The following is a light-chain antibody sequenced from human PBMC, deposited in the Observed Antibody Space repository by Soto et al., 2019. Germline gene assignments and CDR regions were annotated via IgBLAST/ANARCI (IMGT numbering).Light chain of an antibody. CDR1: QSVSSY. Sequence: EIVLTQSPATLSLSPGERATLSCRASQSVSSYLAWYQQKPGQAPRLLIYDASNRATGVPSRFRGSGSGTDFPLTISSLAHEDFAVYYCQQRSNWPGYTFGPGTKLQIK. V-gene: IGKV3-11*01. CDR2: DAS. CDR3: QQRSNWPGYT. J-gene: IGKJ2*01.